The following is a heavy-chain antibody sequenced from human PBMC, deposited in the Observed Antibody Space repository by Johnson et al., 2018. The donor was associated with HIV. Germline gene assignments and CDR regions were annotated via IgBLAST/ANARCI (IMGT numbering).Heavy chain of an antibody. CDR2: IWYDGSNN. CDR3: AKDQGSEHRNDAFDI. D-gene: IGHD1-14*01. Sequence: QMLLVESGGGVVQPGRSLRLSCAASGFTFSSYGMHWVRQAPGKGLAWVAVIWYDGSNNYYADSVKGRFTISRDNSKNTLYLQMNSLRAEDTAVYYCAKDQGSEHRNDAFDIWGQATMVTVSS. CDR1: GFTFSSYG. V-gene: IGHV3-33*06. J-gene: IGHJ3*02.